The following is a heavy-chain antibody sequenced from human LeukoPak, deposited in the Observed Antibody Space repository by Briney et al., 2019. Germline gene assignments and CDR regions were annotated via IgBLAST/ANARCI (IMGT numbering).Heavy chain of an antibody. Sequence: GGSLRLSCAASGFTFSSYAMHWVRQAPGKGLEWVSYISSSSSTIYYADSVKGRFTISRDNAKNSLYLQMNSLRAEDTAVYYCARSPIAAAGTAFDYWGQGTLVTVSS. D-gene: IGHD6-13*01. V-gene: IGHV3-48*01. CDR1: GFTFSSYA. J-gene: IGHJ4*02. CDR2: ISSSSSTI. CDR3: ARSPIAAAGTAFDY.